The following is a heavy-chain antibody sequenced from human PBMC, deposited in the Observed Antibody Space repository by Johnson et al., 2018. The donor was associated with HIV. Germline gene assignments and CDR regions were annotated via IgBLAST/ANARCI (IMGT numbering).Heavy chain of an antibody. CDR3: AKGQTGYSSSWDSGGAFDI. V-gene: IGHV3-30*02. Sequence: QVQLVESGGGVVRPGGSLRLSCAASGFTFSSYGMHWVRQAPGKGLEWVAFIRYDGSNKYYADSVKGRFTISRDNSKNTLYLQMNSLRAEDTAVYYCAKGQTGYSSSWDSGGAFDIWGQGTMVTVSS. CDR1: GFTFSSYG. CDR2: IRYDGSNK. J-gene: IGHJ3*02. D-gene: IGHD6-13*01.